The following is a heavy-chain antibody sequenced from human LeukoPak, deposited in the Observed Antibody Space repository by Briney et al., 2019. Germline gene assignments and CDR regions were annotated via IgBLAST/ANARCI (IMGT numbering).Heavy chain of an antibody. J-gene: IGHJ6*03. D-gene: IGHD3-16*01. CDR3: ARAIIMITFPESYYYMDV. Sequence: SETLSLTCTVSGYSIISDYFWGWIRQPPGKGLEWIGTIYHSGSTYYSPSLKSRVTISVDTSKNQFSLKLSSVTAADTAVYYCARAIIMITFPESYYYMDVWGKGTTVTVSS. V-gene: IGHV4-38-2*02. CDR1: GYSIISDYF. CDR2: IYHSGST.